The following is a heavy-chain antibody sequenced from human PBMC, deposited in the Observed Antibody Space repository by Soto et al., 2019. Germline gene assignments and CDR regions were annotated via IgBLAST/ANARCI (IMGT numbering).Heavy chain of an antibody. Sequence: PSETLSLTCTVSGGSISSSSYYWGWIRQPPGKGLEWIGSIYYSGSTYYNPSLKSRVTISVDTSKNQFSLKLSSVTAADTAVYYCARDRIAAAGSSYYYYYGMDVWGQGTTVTVPS. J-gene: IGHJ6*02. CDR1: GGSISSSSYY. V-gene: IGHV4-39*02. D-gene: IGHD6-13*01. CDR2: IYYSGST. CDR3: ARDRIAAAGSSYYYYYGMDV.